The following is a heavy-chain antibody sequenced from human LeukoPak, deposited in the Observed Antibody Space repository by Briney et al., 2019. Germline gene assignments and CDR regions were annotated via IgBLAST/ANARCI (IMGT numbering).Heavy chain of an antibody. CDR3: ATEGATLRVFGSAARWFDP. V-gene: IGHV1-24*01. J-gene: IGHJ5*02. CDR2: FDPEDGET. D-gene: IGHD3-3*01. CDR1: GYTLTELS. Sequence: ASVKVSCKVSGYTLTELSMHWVRQAPGKGLEWMGGFDPEDGETIYAQKFQGRVTMTEDTSTDTAYMELSSLRSEDTAVYYCATEGATLRVFGSAARWFDPWGQGTLVTVSS.